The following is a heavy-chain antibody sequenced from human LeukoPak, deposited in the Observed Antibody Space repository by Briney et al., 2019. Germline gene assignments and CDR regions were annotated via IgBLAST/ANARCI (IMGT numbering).Heavy chain of an antibody. CDR3: AKDLHSSGWPNWFDP. D-gene: IGHD6-19*01. J-gene: IGHJ5*02. V-gene: IGHV3-30*04. CDR2: ISYDGSNK. Sequence: GRSLRLSCAASGFTFSSYAMHWVRQAPGKGLEWVAVISYDGSNKYYADSVKGRFTISRDNAKNTLYLQMNSLRPEDTAVYYCAKDLHSSGWPNWFDPWGQGTLVTVSS. CDR1: GFTFSSYA.